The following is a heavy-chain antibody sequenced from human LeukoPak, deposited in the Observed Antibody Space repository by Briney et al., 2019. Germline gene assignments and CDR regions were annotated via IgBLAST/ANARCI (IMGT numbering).Heavy chain of an antibody. D-gene: IGHD3-22*01. Sequence: ASVKVSCKASGYTFTSNDINWVRLATGQGHEWMGWMNPNSGNTAYAQKFQGRVTMTRNTAISTAYMELSSLRSEDTAVYYCARPKSKYDSSGYYPLDYWGQGTLVTVSS. CDR3: ARPKSKYDSSGYYPLDY. CDR2: MNPNSGNT. J-gene: IGHJ4*02. CDR1: GYTFTSND. V-gene: IGHV1-8*01.